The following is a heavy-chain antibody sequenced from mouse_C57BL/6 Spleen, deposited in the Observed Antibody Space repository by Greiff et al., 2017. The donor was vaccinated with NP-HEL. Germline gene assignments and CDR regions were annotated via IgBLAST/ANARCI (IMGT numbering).Heavy chain of an antibody. D-gene: IGHD2-4*01. J-gene: IGHJ3*01. CDR2: IDPEDGDT. CDR3: TTSDYDYDEGFAY. Sequence: EVQLQQSGAELVRPGASVKLSCTASGFNIKDYYMHWVKQRPEQGLEWIGRIDPEDGDTEYAPKFQGKATMTADTSSNTAYLQLSSLTSEDDAVYYCTTSDYDYDEGFAYWGQGTLVTVSA. CDR1: GFNIKDYY. V-gene: IGHV14-1*01.